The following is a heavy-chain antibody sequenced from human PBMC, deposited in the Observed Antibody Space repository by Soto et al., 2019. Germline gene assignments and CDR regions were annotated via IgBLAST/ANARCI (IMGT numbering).Heavy chain of an antibody. CDR2: IYHSGST. V-gene: IGHV4-30-2*01. D-gene: IGHD5-18*01. Sequence: SETLSLTCAVSGGSISSGGYSWSWIRQPPVKGLEWIGYIYHSGSTYYNPSLKSRVTISVDRSKNQFSLKLSSVTAADTAVYYCARGIQLWLLDYWGHGNLVNVSS. CDR1: GGSISSGGYS. CDR3: ARGIQLWLLDY. J-gene: IGHJ4*01.